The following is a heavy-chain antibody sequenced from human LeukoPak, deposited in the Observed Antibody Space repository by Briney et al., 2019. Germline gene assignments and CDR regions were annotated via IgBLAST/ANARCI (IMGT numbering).Heavy chain of an antibody. D-gene: IGHD5-24*01. CDR1: GGSFSGYY. CDR3: ARGRARWLQFVAIDWGFDY. J-gene: IGHJ4*02. V-gene: IGHV4-34*01. Sequence: SETLSLTCAVYGGSFSGYYWSWIRQPPGKGLEWIGEINHSGSTNYNPSLKSRVTISVDTSKTQFSLQLSSVTAADTAVYCCARGRARWLQFVAIDWGFDYWGQGTLVTVSS. CDR2: INHSGST.